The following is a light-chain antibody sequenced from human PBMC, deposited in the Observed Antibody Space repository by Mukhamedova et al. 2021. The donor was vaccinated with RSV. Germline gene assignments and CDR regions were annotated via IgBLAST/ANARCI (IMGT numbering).Light chain of an antibody. CDR3: NPRDSSGNHLV. J-gene: IGLJ2*01. CDR2: GKN. CDR1: SLRSYY. V-gene: IGLV3-19*01. Sequence: TCQGDSLRSYYASWYQQKPGQAPVLVIYGKNNRPSGIPDRFSGSSSGNTASLTITGAQAEDEADYYCNPRDSSGNHLVFGGGTKL.